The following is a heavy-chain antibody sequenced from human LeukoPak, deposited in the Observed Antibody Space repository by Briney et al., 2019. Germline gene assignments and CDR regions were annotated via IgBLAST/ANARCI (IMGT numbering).Heavy chain of an antibody. D-gene: IGHD3-3*01. V-gene: IGHV1-24*01. CDR3: ATYDFWSGYYWSHDY. CDR1: GYTLTELS. J-gene: IGHJ4*02. Sequence: ASVKVSCKVSGYTLTELSMHWVRQAPGKGLEWMGGFDPEDGETIYAQKFQGRVTVTEDTSTDTAYMELSSLRSEDTAVYYCATYDFWSGYYWSHDYWGQGTLVTVSS. CDR2: FDPEDGET.